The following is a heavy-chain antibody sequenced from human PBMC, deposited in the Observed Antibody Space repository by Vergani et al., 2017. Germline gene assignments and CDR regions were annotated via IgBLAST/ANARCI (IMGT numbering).Heavy chain of an antibody. D-gene: IGHD3-16*01. J-gene: IGHJ6*02. V-gene: IGHV1-2*02. CDR2: INPNSGGT. CDR1: GYTFTGYY. Sequence: QVQLVQSGAEVKKPGASVKVSCKASGYTFTGYYMHWVRQAPGQGLEWMGWINPNSGGTNYAQKFQGRVTMTTDTSTSTAYMELRSLRSDDTAVYYCARVRGGSHYYGMDVWGQGTTVTVSS. CDR3: ARVRGGSHYYGMDV.